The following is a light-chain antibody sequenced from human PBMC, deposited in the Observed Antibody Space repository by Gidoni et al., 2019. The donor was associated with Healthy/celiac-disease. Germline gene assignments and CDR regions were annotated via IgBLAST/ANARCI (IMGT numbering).Light chain of an antibody. J-gene: IGLJ3*02. CDR3: SSYTSSSTQV. CDR2: EVS. V-gene: IGLV2-14*01. CDR1: SSDVGGYNY. Sequence: QSALTQPASVSGSPGQSITISCTGTSSDVGGYNYVSWYQQHPGKATKLMIYEVSNRPSGVSNRFSGSKSGNTASLTISGLRAEDEADYYCSSYTSSSTQVFGGGTKLTVL.